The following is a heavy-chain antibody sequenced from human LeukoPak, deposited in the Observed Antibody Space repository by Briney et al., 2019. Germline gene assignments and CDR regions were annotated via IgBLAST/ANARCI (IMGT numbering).Heavy chain of an antibody. J-gene: IGHJ3*02. CDR1: GYTFTGYY. CDR3: ASYYYDSSGYLRRSDAFDI. CDR2: INPNSGGT. Sequence: VASVKVSCKASGYTFTGYYMHWVRQAPGQGLEWMGWINPNSGGTNYAQKFQGRVTMTRDTSISTAYMELSRLRSDDTAVYYCASYYYDSSGYLRRSDAFDIWGQGTMVTVSS. D-gene: IGHD3-22*01. V-gene: IGHV1-2*02.